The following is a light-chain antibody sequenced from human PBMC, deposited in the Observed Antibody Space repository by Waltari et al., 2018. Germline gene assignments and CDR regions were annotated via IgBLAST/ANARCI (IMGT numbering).Light chain of an antibody. Sequence: DIQMTQSPSSVSASVGDRVTITCRASQDISTFLAWYQLKPGKAPKVLIYAASSLQSGVPSRFSGIGTGTDFTLIISSLQPEDFATYYCQQGDSFPFSFGGGTKVEIK. CDR2: AAS. CDR1: QDISTF. J-gene: IGKJ4*01. CDR3: QQGDSFPFS. V-gene: IGKV1-12*02.